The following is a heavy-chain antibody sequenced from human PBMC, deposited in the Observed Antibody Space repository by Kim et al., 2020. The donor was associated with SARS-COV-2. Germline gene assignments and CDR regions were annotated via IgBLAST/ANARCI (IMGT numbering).Heavy chain of an antibody. Sequence: SVKVSCKASGGTFSSYAISWVRQAPGQGLEWMGGIIPIFGTANYAQKFQGRVTITADESTSTAYMELSSLRSEDTAVYYCARVGDYGGNLVLLRYYYGMDVWGQGTTVTVSS. D-gene: IGHD4-17*01. CDR2: IIPIFGTA. CDR3: ARVGDYGGNLVLLRYYYGMDV. CDR1: GGTFSSYA. J-gene: IGHJ6*02. V-gene: IGHV1-69*13.